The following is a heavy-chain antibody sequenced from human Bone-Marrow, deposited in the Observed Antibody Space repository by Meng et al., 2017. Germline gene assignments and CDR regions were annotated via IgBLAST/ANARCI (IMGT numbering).Heavy chain of an antibody. CDR2: IYHSGST. CDR3: AGDHLAVERCNGDYYGMDV. J-gene: IGHJ6*02. V-gene: IGHV4-4*02. D-gene: IGHD2-15*01. Sequence: SETLSLTCAVSGGSISGSNWWSWVRQAPGQGLEWIGEIYHSGSTNYKPSLQSRVTISVDKSKNQFSLKVFSVTAADTAVYYCAGDHLAVERCNGDYYGMDVWGQGTTVTVSS. CDR1: GGSISGSNW.